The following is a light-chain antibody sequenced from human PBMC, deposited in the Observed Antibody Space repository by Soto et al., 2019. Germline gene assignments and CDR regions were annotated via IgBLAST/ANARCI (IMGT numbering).Light chain of an antibody. CDR3: QKYYNAPRM. J-gene: IGKJ1*01. CDR1: QDIANY. V-gene: IGKV1-27*01. Sequence: DIQMTQSPSSLSASVGDRVTITCRASQDIANYLAWYQQKPGKVPQLLIYAAITLQSGVPSRFSGSGSGTDFTLTISSLQPEDVATYYCQKYYNAPRMFGQGTKVE. CDR2: AAI.